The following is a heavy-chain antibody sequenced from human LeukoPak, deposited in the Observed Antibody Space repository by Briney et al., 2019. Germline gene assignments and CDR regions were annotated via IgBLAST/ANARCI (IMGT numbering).Heavy chain of an antibody. CDR2: IYYSGST. CDR1: GGSISSSSYY. V-gene: IGHV4-39*01. Sequence: SETLSLTCTVSGGSISSSSYYWGWIRQPPGKGLEWIGSIYYSGSTYYNPSLKSRVTISVDTSKNQFSLKLSSVTAADTAVYYCARHNLRFGTYYFDYWGQGTLVTVSS. CDR3: ARHNLRFGTYYFDY. J-gene: IGHJ4*02. D-gene: IGHD3-10*01.